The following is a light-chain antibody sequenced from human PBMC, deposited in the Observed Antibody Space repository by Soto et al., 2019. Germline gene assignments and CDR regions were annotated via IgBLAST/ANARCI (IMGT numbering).Light chain of an antibody. CDR2: EVF. Sequence: QSVLTQPASVSGSPGQSITISCTGPSSDVGSYTLVSWYQQYPGKAPKLIIFEVFKRPSGVSHRFSGSKSGNTASLTISGLQAEDEANYYCCSYAGRATYVFGGGTKLTVL. V-gene: IGLV2-23*02. CDR3: CSYAGRATYV. J-gene: IGLJ2*01. CDR1: SSDVGSYTL.